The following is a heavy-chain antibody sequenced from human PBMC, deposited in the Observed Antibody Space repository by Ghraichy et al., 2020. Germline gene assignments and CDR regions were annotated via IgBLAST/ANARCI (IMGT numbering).Heavy chain of an antibody. D-gene: IGHD2-8*01. Sequence: GGSLRLSCEASGFTFSNFAMAWFRQAPGKGPEWVAAMTATSGSTYYIDSVKGRFTISRDNSRNSLYLQMNSLRAEDTAVYYCVKTKSRMVLYYFDLWGQGTLVTVSS. CDR1: GFTFSNFA. CDR3: VKTKSRMVLYYFDL. V-gene: IGHV3-23*01. J-gene: IGHJ4*02. CDR2: MTATSGST.